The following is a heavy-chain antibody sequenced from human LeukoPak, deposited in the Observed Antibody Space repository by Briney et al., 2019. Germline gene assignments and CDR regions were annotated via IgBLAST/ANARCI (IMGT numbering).Heavy chain of an antibody. D-gene: IGHD5-12*01. CDR3: AKTSRRNSAYDSPFDS. CDR2: VRGSGSDT. V-gene: IGHV3-23*01. CDR1: GFTFSSYA. Sequence: GRSLRLSCAASGFTFSSYAMHWVRQAPGKGLEWVSAVRGSGSDTYYADSVKGRFTISRDNSKNTLYLQMNSLRAEDTAIYYCAKTSRRNSAYDSPFDSWGQGTLVTVSS. J-gene: IGHJ4*02.